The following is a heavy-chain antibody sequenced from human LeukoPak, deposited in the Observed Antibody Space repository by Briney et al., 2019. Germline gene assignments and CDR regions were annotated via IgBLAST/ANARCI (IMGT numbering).Heavy chain of an antibody. J-gene: IGHJ4*02. D-gene: IGHD1-26*01. Sequence: SETLSLTCAVSGGSISSSNWWSWVRQPPGKGLEWIGEFYRSGSTNYNPSLKSRVIISVDKSKNQFSLKLSSVTAADTAVYYCARGVGAQTFDYWGQGTLVTVSS. CDR1: GGSISSSNW. V-gene: IGHV4-4*02. CDR2: FYRSGST. CDR3: ARGVGAQTFDY.